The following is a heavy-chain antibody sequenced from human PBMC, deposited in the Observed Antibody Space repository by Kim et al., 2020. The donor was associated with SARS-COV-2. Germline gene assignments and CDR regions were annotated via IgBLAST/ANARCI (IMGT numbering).Heavy chain of an antibody. D-gene: IGHD6-13*01. J-gene: IGHJ4*02. V-gene: IGHV3-7*04. CDR3: ARVGSSSWNFDY. CDR2: K. Sequence: KYYVDYVKGRFSISRDNAKNSLYLQMNSLRAEDTAVYYCARVGSSSWNFDYWGQGTLVTVSS.